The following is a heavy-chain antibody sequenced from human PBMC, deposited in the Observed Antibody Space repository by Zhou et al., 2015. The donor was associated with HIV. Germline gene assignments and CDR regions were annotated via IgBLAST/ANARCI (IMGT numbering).Heavy chain of an antibody. V-gene: IGHV1-69*12. D-gene: IGHD2-2*01. CDR1: GGTFSSYA. J-gene: IGHJ6*02. CDR3: AYHTCSSTSCYLSYGMDV. CDR2: IIPIFGTA. Sequence: QVQLVQSGAEVKKPGSSVKVSCKASGGTFSSYAISWVRQAPGQGLEWMGGIIPIFGTANYAQKFQGRVTITADESTSTAYMELSSLRSEDTAVYYCAYHTCSSTSCYLSYGMDVWGQGTTVTVSS.